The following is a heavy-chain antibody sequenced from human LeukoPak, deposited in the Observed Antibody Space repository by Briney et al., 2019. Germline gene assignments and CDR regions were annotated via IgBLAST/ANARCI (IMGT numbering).Heavy chain of an antibody. D-gene: IGHD1-26*01. CDR3: ARDLSSTPNWEFDY. J-gene: IGHJ4*02. CDR2: INSNSGGT. V-gene: IGHV1-2*06. Sequence: ASVKVSCXTSGYSFVGYFIHWVRQAPGQGLQWMGRINSNSGGTEYEPSFQGRVTMTRDTSISTAYVEVSTLISDDTAVYYCARDLSSTPNWEFDYWGQGTQVTVSS. CDR1: GYSFVGYF.